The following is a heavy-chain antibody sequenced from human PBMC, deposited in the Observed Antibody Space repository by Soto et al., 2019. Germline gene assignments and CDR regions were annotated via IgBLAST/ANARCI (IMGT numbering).Heavy chain of an antibody. V-gene: IGHV4-59*01. D-gene: IGHD2-21*01. Sequence: PSETVLLTCTVSGGAISSYYWSWIRQPPGKGLEWIGYIYYSGSTSYNPSLKSRVTISVDTSKNQFSLKLSSVTAADTAVYYCAGWGWPPLSAFDTWGQGTTLTVSS. CDR1: GGAISSYY. CDR2: IYYSGST. J-gene: IGHJ6*02. CDR3: AGWGWPPLSAFDT.